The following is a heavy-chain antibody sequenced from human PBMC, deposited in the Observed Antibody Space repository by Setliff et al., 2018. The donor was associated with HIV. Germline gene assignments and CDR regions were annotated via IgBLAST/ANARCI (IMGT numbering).Heavy chain of an antibody. V-gene: IGHV4-34*10. J-gene: IGHJ4*02. CDR1: GASFSGYY. CDR2: INLSRST. Sequence: SETLSLTCAVYGASFSGYYWSWIRQPPGKGLEWIGEINLSRSTDYSPSLKSRITISRDTSKNQFSLKLNSVTAADAAVYYCARSTPSVGYISEHWGQGTLVTVSS. D-gene: IGHD5-12*01. CDR3: ARSTPSVGYISEH.